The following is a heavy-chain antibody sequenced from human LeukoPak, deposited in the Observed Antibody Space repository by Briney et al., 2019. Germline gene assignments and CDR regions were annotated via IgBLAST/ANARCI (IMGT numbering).Heavy chain of an antibody. Sequence: GGSLRLSCAASGFTFSSFTMTWVRQAPGKGLEWVSAIGGGGGSTYYADSLEGRFTIARDNSKDMVYLQMNSLKVEDTAIYYCGKEGGAWGQGTKVTVSS. J-gene: IGHJ5*02. CDR1: GFTFSSFT. D-gene: IGHD3-16*01. CDR2: IGGGGGST. CDR3: GKEGGA. V-gene: IGHV3-23*01.